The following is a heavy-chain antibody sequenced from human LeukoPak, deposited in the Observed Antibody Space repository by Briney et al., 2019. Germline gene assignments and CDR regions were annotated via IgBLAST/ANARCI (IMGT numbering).Heavy chain of an antibody. CDR2: IYPSGST. Sequence: SETLSLTCTVSDGSISSYYWSWIRQPAGKGLEWIGRIYPSGSTNYNPSLQSRVTMSVHTSKNQFSLKLSSVTAADTAVYYCACSSGYGTFDYWGQGTLVTVSS. CDR1: DGSISSYY. CDR3: ACSSGYGTFDY. J-gene: IGHJ4*02. V-gene: IGHV4-4*07. D-gene: IGHD3-22*01.